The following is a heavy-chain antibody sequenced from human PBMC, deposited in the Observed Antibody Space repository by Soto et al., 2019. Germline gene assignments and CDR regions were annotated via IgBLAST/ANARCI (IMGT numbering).Heavy chain of an antibody. CDR2: NNGGSDSI. CDR1: GFMFDSFA. Sequence: EVQLVESGGGLVQPGGSLRLYCVGSGFMFDSFAMNWVRQAPGKGLEWVAYNNGGSDSIYYAESVKGRFTISRDNARNSLSLQMNSLSDEDTAVYYCAKSGDSAGWGIDFWGQGTLVTVSS. CDR3: AKSGDSAGWGIDF. D-gene: IGHD6-19*01. J-gene: IGHJ4*02. V-gene: IGHV3-48*02.